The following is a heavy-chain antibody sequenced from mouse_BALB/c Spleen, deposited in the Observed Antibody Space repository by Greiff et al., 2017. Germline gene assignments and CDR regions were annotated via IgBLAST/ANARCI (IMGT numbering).Heavy chain of an antibody. J-gene: IGHJ4*01. CDR3: TRAGWLPPYAMDY. CDR2: IDPSDSYT. Sequence: VKLQQPGAELVKPGASVKMSCKASGYTFTSYWMHWVKQRPGQGLEWIGTIDPSDSYTSYNQKFKGKATLTVDTSSSTAYMQLSSLTSEDSAVYYCTRAGWLPPYAMDYWGQGTSVTVSS. V-gene: IGHV1S127*01. D-gene: IGHD2-3*01. CDR1: GYTFTSYW.